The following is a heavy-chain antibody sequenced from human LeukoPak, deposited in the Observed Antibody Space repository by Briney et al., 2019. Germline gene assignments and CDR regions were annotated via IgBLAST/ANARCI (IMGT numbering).Heavy chain of an antibody. D-gene: IGHD5-12*01. CDR1: GFTFSSYW. V-gene: IGHV3-23*01. Sequence: GGSLRLSCAASGFTFSSYWMHWVRQAPGKGLEWVSVIRGGADDTSYADSVKGRFTISRDNSKNTLFLQMDGLRVEDTAVYYCATSGFSGYDHPSWGQGTLVTVSS. J-gene: IGHJ5*02. CDR3: ATSGFSGYDHPS. CDR2: IRGGADDT.